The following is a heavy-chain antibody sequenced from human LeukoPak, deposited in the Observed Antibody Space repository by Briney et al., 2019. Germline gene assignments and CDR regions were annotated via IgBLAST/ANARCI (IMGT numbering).Heavy chain of an antibody. CDR1: GFTFSSYA. CDR2: ISNDGSNK. CDR3: ARDMYDSSGYLFDY. J-gene: IGHJ4*02. Sequence: GRSLRLSCAASGFTFSSYAMHWVRQAPGKGLEWVAVISNDGSNKYYTDSVKGRFTISRDNSKDTLYMQMNSLRAEDTAVYYCARDMYDSSGYLFDYWGQGTLVTASS. D-gene: IGHD3-22*01. V-gene: IGHV3-30-3*01.